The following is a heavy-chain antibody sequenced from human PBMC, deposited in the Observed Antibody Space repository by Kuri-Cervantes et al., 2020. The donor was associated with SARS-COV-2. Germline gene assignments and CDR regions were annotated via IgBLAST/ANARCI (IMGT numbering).Heavy chain of an antibody. CDR1: GGSFSGYY. V-gene: IGHV4-34*01. CDR2: INHSGST. Sequence: GSLRLSCAVYGGSFSGYYWSWIRQPPGKGLEWIGEINHSGSTNYNPSLKSRVTISVDTSKNQFSLKLSSVTAADTAVYYCARGGLTTLRYWGQGTLVTVSS. D-gene: IGHD3-9*01. J-gene: IGHJ4*02. CDR3: ARGGLTTLRY.